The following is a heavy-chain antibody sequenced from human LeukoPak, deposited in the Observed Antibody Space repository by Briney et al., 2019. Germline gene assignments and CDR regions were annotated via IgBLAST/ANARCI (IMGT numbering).Heavy chain of an antibody. CDR1: GITFTSHT. Sequence: GGSLRLSCAASGITFTSHTMSWVRQAPGKGLEWVSLISGSGGHTYYGDSVKGRFTISRDNSKSTLYLLMNSLRAEDTAVYYCAKGGVATMRDGYNYYYYYMEVWGRGTTVTVSS. D-gene: IGHD5-24*01. CDR2: ISGSGGHT. V-gene: IGHV3-23*01. CDR3: AKGGVATMRDGYNYYYYYMEV. J-gene: IGHJ6*03.